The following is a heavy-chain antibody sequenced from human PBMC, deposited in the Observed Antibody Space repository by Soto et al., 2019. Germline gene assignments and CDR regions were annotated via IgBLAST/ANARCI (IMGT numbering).Heavy chain of an antibody. V-gene: IGHV3-23*01. CDR2: ISGSGGST. Sequence: EVQLLESGGGLVQPGGSLRLSCAASGFTFSSYAMSWVRQAPGRGMEWVSAISGSGGSTYYADSVKGRFTISRDNSKNTLYLQMNSLRAEDTAVYYCAKRGAMFRGVWYYYGMDVWGQGTTVTVSS. D-gene: IGHD3-10*01. CDR3: AKRGAMFRGVWYYYGMDV. J-gene: IGHJ6*02. CDR1: GFTFSSYA.